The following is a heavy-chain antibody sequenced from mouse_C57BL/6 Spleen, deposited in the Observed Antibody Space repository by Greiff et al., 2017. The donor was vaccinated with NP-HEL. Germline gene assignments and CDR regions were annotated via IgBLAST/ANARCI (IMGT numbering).Heavy chain of an antibody. CDR2: INPNNGGT. CDR3: ARVSLYDGYCGWYFDV. V-gene: IGHV1-26*01. D-gene: IGHD2-3*01. CDR1: GYTFTDYY. J-gene: IGHJ1*03. Sequence: VQLQQSGPELVKPGASVKISCKASGYTFTDYYMNWVKQSHGKSLEWIGDINPNNGGTSYNQKFKGKAPLTVDKSSSTAYMELRSLTSEDSAVYYCARVSLYDGYCGWYFDVWGTGTTVTVSS.